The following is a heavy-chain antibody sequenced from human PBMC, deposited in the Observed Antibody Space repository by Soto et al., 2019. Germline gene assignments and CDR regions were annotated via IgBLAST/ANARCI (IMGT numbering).Heavy chain of an antibody. CDR1: GGSISSSSYY. D-gene: IGHD1-26*01. V-gene: IGHV4-39*01. CDR3: ARQKSAYSGSYYEAGYAFDI. Sequence: SETLSLTCTVSGGSISSSSYYWGWIRQPPGKGLEWIGSIYYSGSTYYNPSLKSRVTISVDTSKNQFSLKLSPVTAADTAVYYCARQKSAYSGSYYEAGYAFDIWGQGTMVTVSS. J-gene: IGHJ3*02. CDR2: IYYSGST.